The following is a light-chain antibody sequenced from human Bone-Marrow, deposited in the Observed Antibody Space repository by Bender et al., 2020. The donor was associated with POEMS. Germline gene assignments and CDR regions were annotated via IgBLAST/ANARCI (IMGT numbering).Light chain of an antibody. J-gene: IGLJ3*02. V-gene: IGLV3-25*03. CDR3: QAADSGGTFSM. CDR1: ALPEHY. Sequence: SYALTQPPSVSVSPGQTARITCSGDALPEHYAHWYQQKAGQAPVLVIYKDKERPSGIPERISGSSSGTTVTLTLSGVQAEDEADYYCQAADSGGTFSMFGGGTKLTVL. CDR2: KDK.